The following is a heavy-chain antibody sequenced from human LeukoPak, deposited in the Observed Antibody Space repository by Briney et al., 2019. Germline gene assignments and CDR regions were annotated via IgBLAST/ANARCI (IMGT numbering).Heavy chain of an antibody. V-gene: IGHV3-53*01. CDR1: GFTVSSNY. J-gene: IGHJ3*02. CDR2: IYSGGST. CDR3: ARVSSGWWNDAFDI. D-gene: IGHD6-19*01. Sequence: GGSLRLSCAASGFTVSSNYMSWVRQAPGKGLEWVSVIYSGGSTYYADSVKGRFTISRDNSKNTLYLQMNSLRAEDTALYYCARVSSGWWNDAFDIWGQGTMVTVSS.